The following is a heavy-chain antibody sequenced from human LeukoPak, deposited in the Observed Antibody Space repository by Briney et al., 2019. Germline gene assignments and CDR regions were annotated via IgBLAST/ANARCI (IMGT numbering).Heavy chain of an antibody. D-gene: IGHD2-21*01. J-gene: IGHJ6*01. CDR3: AREVAPLYFHYGMDV. CDR1: GFTFSSYG. V-gene: IGHV3-33*01. CDR2: TWYDGRNN. Sequence: PGGSLRLSCAASGFTFSSYGMHWVRQAPGKGLEWVAVTWYDGRNNYYAATVKGGFTISRDDSKTTVYLLMNSLRAEDTAVYYCAREVAPLYFHYGMDVWGEGTTVTVSS.